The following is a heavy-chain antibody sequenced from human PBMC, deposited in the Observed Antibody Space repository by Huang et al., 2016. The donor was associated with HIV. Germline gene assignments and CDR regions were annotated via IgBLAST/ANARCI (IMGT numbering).Heavy chain of an antibody. D-gene: IGHD2-21*01. J-gene: IGHJ4*02. CDR2: IYATGTT. CDR3: ARATYRDFEYSFDF. V-gene: IGHV4-61*09. Sequence: QVQLQESGPGLVKPSQTLSLICSVSGDSITSSMNYYSTWVRQPAGQGLEYVGLIYATGTTYYNHSLKTRVSISLDTSKNQFSLRLTSMTAADTAVYYCARATYRDFEYSFDFWGQGILVTVSS. CDR1: GDSITSSMNYY.